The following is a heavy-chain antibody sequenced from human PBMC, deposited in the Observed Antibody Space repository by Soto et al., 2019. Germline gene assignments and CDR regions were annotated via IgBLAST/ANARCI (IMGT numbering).Heavy chain of an antibody. D-gene: IGHD3-3*01. CDR3: ARDPRRDGGYDFSS. J-gene: IGHJ5*02. CDR1: GFTFSTYW. V-gene: IGHV3-74*01. CDR2: INSDGSGT. Sequence: EVQLVESGGGLVQPGGSQRLSCAASGFTFSTYWMHWVRQATGKGLVWVSRINSDGSGTTNADTVKGRFTISRDNAKNTLYLQMNSLSAEDTAVYYCARDPRRDGGYDFSSWGQGTLVTVSS.